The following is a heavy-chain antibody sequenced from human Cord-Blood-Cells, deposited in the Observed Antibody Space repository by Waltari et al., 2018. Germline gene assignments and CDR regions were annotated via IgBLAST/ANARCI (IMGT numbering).Heavy chain of an antibody. D-gene: IGHD6-6*01. CDR3: ARWESSSSRTNWFDP. J-gene: IGHJ5*02. CDR2: SNHSGST. V-gene: IGHV4-34*01. Sequence: QVQLQQWGAGLLKPSETLSLTCAVYGGSFSGYYWSWIRQPPGKGLEWIGESNHSGSTNYSPSRKSRVTISVDTSKSQLSLKLSSVTAADTAVYYCARWESSSSRTNWFDPWGQGTLVTVSS. CDR1: GGSFSGYY.